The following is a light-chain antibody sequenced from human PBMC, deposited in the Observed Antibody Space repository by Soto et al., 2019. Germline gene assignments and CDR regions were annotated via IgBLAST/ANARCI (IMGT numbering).Light chain of an antibody. Sequence: IGLTQSPATLSLSPGERATLSCGASQSVGTYIAWYKQKPGLAPRLVIFDSSTRATGIPDRFSGSGSGTDFTLTISRLEPEDFAVYFCQQYGNPPPNTFLQRTRLEIK. CDR1: QSVGTY. J-gene: IGKJ5*01. CDR3: QQYGNPPPNT. CDR2: DSS. V-gene: IGKV3D-20*01.